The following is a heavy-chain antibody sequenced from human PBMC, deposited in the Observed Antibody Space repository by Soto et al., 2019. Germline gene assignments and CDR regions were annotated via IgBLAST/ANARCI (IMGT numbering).Heavy chain of an antibody. D-gene: IGHD4-17*01. J-gene: IGHJ4*02. Sequence: EVHLVASGGGLIQPGGSLRLSCAASGFAFSRHDMHRVRQPTGRGLEWVSSIGIAGDTHYSGSVKGRFTLSRENAKNSLYLLMNSLRAGDTAVYYCVRGDDGVFDYWGQGILVTVSS. CDR3: VRGDDGVFDY. CDR2: IGIAGDT. V-gene: IGHV3-13*01. CDR1: GFAFSRHD.